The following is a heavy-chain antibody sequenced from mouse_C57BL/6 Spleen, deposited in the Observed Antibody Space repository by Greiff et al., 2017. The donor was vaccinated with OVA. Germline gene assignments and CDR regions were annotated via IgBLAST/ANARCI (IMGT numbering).Heavy chain of an antibody. V-gene: IGHV1-82*01. CDR2: IYPGDGDT. CDR3: ARWVDY. CDR1: GYAFSSSW. Sequence: QVHVKQSGPELVKPGASVKISCKASGYAFSSSWMNWVKQRPGQGLEWIGRIYPGDGDTNYNGKFKGKATLTVDKSSSTAYMQLSSLTSEDSAFYCGARWVDYWGQGTLVTVSS. J-gene: IGHJ4*01.